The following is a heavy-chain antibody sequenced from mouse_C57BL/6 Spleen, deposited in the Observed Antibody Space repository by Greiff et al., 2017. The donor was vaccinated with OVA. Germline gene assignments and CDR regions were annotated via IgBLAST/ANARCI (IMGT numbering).Heavy chain of an antibody. J-gene: IGHJ2*01. CDR1: VFTFSDYG. V-gene: IGHV5-17*01. Sequence: EVKLVESGGGLVKPGGSLKLSCAASVFTFSDYGMHWVRQAPEKGLEWVAYISSGSSTIYYADTVKGRFTISRDNAKNTLFLQMTSLRSEDTALYYCLTTVVATDFDYWGQGTTLTVSS. CDR3: LTTVVATDFDY. D-gene: IGHD1-1*01. CDR2: ISSGSSTI.